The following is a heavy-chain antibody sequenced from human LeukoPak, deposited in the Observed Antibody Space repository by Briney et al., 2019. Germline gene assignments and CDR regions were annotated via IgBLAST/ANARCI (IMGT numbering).Heavy chain of an antibody. V-gene: IGHV3-64D*06. J-gene: IGHJ5*02. D-gene: IGHD3-10*01. CDR2: ISSNGGFT. Sequence: PGETLRLSCSASGFTFSTSAMHWVRQAPGKGLEYVSVISSNGGFTYYADSVKGRFTISRDNSKNTLHLQMSSLRAEDTAVYYCVGVRWFGGSNWFDPWGQGTLVTVSS. CDR3: VGVRWFGGSNWFDP. CDR1: GFTFSTSA.